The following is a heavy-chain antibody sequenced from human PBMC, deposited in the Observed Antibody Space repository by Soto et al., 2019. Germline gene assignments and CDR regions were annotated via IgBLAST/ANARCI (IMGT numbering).Heavy chain of an antibody. Sequence: QVQLVQSGAEVKKPGTSVKVSCKASGYTFTKYGITWVRQAPGQGLEWMGWISVYNGNTKYGQKFRDRVTTTTDTSTTTAYMELRSLRSDDTAVYYCAKVISHASGRYYFDYWGQGTLVTVSS. J-gene: IGHJ4*02. CDR3: AKVISHASGRYYFDY. CDR2: ISVYNGNT. CDR1: GYTFTKYG. V-gene: IGHV1-18*01.